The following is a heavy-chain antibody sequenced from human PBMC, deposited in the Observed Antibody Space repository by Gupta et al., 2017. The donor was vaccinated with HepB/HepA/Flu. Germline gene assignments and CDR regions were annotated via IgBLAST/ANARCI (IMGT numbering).Heavy chain of an antibody. CDR1: GVSVTNYY. V-gene: IGHV4-59*08. CDR3: ARHSSNLGHLAP. CDR2: ILYGGNT. Sequence: QVQLQESGPGLVKASETLSLTCTVSGVSVTNYYWSWIRRPPGKGLEWIAYILYGGNTSYNPSLKSRVTISLLTSKNQFSLKLTSATAADTAVYYCARHSSNLGHLAPWGQGTLVTVSS. D-gene: IGHD3-16*01. J-gene: IGHJ5*02.